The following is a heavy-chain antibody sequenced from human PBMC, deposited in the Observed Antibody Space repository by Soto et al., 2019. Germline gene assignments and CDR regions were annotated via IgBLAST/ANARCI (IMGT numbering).Heavy chain of an antibody. CDR1: NFTFSIYT. CDR2: IVSVGDQI. D-gene: IGHD1-1*01. Sequence: GGSLRLSCAASNFTFSIYTMNWVRQAPGKGLEWVSSIVSVGDQIYYADSVKGRFTTSRDSANHSLYLQMNSLRAEDTAVYYCHLWAWTVTTNYHYAADAWGQGTTVTVSS. CDR3: HLWAWTVTTNYHYAADA. J-gene: IGHJ6*02. V-gene: IGHV3-21*01.